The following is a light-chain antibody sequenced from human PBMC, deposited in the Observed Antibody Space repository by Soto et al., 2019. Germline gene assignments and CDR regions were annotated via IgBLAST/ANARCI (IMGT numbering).Light chain of an antibody. Sequence: EILLTQSPGTLSLSPGERATLSCRASQSVSIHLAWYQQKPGQTPRLLIFGASNRAAGIPARFSGSGSGTDFTLTINNLEPEDFAVYYCQQRSNWPRWAFGQGTKVDIK. CDR1: QSVSIH. CDR3: QQRSNWPRWA. J-gene: IGKJ1*01. V-gene: IGKV3-11*01. CDR2: GAS.